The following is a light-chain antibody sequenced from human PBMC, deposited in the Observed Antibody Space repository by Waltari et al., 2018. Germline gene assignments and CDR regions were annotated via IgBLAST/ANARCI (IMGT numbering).Light chain of an antibody. V-gene: IGKV3-15*01. J-gene: IGKJ2*01. Sequence: EIVMTQSPATVSVSPGETVTLSCRASDSVGSNVAWYQQKPGQAPRLLMFHASSRTPGVSVNFSGSGSGTDFTLTISSLQSEDIAVYYCQQYNNWLPFTFGQGTKLEIK. CDR3: QQYNNWLPFT. CDR2: HAS. CDR1: DSVGSN.